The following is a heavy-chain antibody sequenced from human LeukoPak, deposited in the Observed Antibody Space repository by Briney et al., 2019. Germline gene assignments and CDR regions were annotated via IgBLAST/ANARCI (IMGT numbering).Heavy chain of an antibody. CDR3: VRDPDALDY. Sequence: VGSLRLSRAPSLFTLISYSLNWVRQAPRRGLEWVSYITRSSSTIHNSDSVKGRFTISRDNAKNSLYLQMNSLRDEDTAVYYCVRDPDALDYWGQGTLVTVSS. V-gene: IGHV3-48*02. CDR2: ITRSSSTI. J-gene: IGHJ4*02. D-gene: IGHD2-2*01. CDR1: LFTLISYS.